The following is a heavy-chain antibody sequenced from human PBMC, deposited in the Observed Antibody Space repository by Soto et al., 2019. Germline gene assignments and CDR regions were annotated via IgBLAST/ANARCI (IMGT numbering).Heavy chain of an antibody. D-gene: IGHD5-12*01. CDR3: ARHVVDVMATITSFDS. CDR2: IYYGGST. V-gene: IGHV4-39*01. CDR1: GGSISSSRYY. J-gene: IGHJ4*02. Sequence: QLQLQESGPGLVKPSETLSLTCSVSGGSISSSRYYWGWIRQPPGKGLEWIATIYYGGSTYYNPSLKRRVTISVDTSKNQFSLKLSSVTAADTAVYYCARHVVDVMATITSFDSWGQGTLVTVSS.